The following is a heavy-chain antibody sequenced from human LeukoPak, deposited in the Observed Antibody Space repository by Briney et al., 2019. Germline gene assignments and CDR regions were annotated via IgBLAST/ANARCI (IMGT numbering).Heavy chain of an antibody. CDR2: ISGSGGST. Sequence: PGGSLRLSCATSGFSFSSYAMSWVRQAPGKGLEWVSAISGSGGSTYYADSVKGRFTISRDNSKNTLYLQMNSLRAEDTVVYYCAKVIRWLRAFYYFDYWGQGTLVTVSS. V-gene: IGHV3-23*01. D-gene: IGHD5-12*01. CDR3: AKVIRWLRAFYYFDY. J-gene: IGHJ4*02. CDR1: GFSFSSYA.